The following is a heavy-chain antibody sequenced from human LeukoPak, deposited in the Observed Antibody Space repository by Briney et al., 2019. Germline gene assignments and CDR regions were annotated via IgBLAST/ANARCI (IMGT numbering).Heavy chain of an antibody. Sequence: SETPSLTCAVYGGGFSGYYWSWIRQPPGKGLEWIGSIYYSGSTYYNPSLKSRVTTSVGTSMYQSSLNLSSVTAADMAVYYCASELLGGSFFDYWGQGTLVTVSS. V-gene: IGHV4-34*01. CDR2: IYYSGST. CDR3: ASELLGGSFFDY. CDR1: GGGFSGYY. J-gene: IGHJ4*02. D-gene: IGHD1-26*01.